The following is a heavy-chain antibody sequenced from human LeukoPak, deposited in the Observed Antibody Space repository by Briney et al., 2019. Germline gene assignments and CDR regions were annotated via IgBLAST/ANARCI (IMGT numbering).Heavy chain of an antibody. CDR1: GGSFSGYY. Sequence: PSETLSLTCAVYGGSFSGYYWSWIRQPPGRGLEWIGEINHSGSTNYNPSLKSRVTISVDTSKNQFSLKLSSVTAADTAVYYCARHRYGSGRTNWFDPWGQGTLVTVSS. D-gene: IGHD3-10*01. V-gene: IGHV4-34*01. CDR2: INHSGST. J-gene: IGHJ5*02. CDR3: ARHRYGSGRTNWFDP.